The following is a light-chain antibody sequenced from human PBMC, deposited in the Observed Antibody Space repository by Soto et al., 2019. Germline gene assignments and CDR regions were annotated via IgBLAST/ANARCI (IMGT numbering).Light chain of an antibody. CDR3: FSKISGFVYG. Sequence: QSALALPASVSGSFGQSITISCSGPNTDLGVYGYVSWYQHHPGKAPKLLIYDVNNRPSGISDRFSGSKSGDTASLTISGLQAEDEADYFCFSKISGFVYGFGTGTKVTVL. V-gene: IGLV2-14*01. J-gene: IGLJ1*01. CDR1: NTDLGVYGY. CDR2: DVN.